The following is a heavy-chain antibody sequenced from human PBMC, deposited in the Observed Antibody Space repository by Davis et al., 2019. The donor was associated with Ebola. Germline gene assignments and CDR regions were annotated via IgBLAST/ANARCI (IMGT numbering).Heavy chain of an antibody. D-gene: IGHD6-19*01. CDR2: IYTSGST. CDR3: ARDFSSGWYRYYYYYGMDV. CDR1: GGSISTYY. J-gene: IGHJ6*02. Sequence: SETLSLTCTVSGGSISTYYWSWIRQPAGKGLEWIGRIYTSGSTNYNPSLKSRVTMSVDTSKNQFSLKLSSVTAADTAVYYCARDFSSGWYRYYYYYGMDVWGQGTTVTVSS. V-gene: IGHV4-4*07.